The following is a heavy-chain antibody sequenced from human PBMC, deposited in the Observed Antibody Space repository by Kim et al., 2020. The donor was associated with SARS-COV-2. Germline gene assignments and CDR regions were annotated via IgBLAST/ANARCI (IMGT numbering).Heavy chain of an antibody. D-gene: IGHD5-12*01. Sequence: AQNFQGRVTMTRDTSISTAYMGLGRLRSDDTAVYYCAREGMDIVATVYFDYWGQGTLVTVSS. CDR3: AREGMDIVATVYFDY. V-gene: IGHV1-2*02. J-gene: IGHJ4*02.